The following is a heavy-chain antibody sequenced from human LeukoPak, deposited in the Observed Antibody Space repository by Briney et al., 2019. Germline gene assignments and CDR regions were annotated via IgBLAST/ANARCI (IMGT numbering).Heavy chain of an antibody. J-gene: IGHJ6*02. CDR1: GFTFSSYA. CDR3: AKVGDSLLWFGELLGGGDYYYYGMDV. D-gene: IGHD3-10*01. Sequence: PGGSLRLSCVVSGFTFSSYAMSWVRQAPGKGLKWVSAISGSGGSTYYADSVKGRFTISRDNSKNTLYLQMNSLRAEDTAVYYCAKVGDSLLWFGELLGGGDYYYYGMDVWGQGTTVTVSS. CDR2: ISGSGGST. V-gene: IGHV3-23*01.